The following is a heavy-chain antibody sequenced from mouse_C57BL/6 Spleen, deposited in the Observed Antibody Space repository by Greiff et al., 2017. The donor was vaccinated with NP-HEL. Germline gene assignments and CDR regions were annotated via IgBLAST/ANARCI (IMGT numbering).Heavy chain of an antibody. CDR2: IDPSDSYT. Sequence: QVQLQQPGAELVKPGASVKLSCKASGYTFTSYWMQWVKQRPGQGLEWIGEIDPSDSYTNYNQKFKGKATLTVDTSSSTAYMQLSSLTSEDSAVYYCARSYGNYEGGAMDYWGQGTSVTVSS. CDR3: ARSYGNYEGGAMDY. CDR1: GYTFTSYW. J-gene: IGHJ4*01. D-gene: IGHD2-10*02. V-gene: IGHV1-50*01.